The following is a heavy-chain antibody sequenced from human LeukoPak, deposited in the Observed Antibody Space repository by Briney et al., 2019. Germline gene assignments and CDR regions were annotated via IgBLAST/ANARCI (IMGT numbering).Heavy chain of an antibody. CDR1: GLTFRSYA. V-gene: IGHV3-23*01. D-gene: IGHD3-16*02. CDR2: IRGGGART. Sequence: PGGSLRLSCAASGLTFRSYAMSWVRQAPGKGLEWVSSIRGGGARTWYADSVKGRFNISRDNSKNSVDVQLNSLRAEDTAVYYCAKFRGSERTVIDCWGQGALVTVSS. J-gene: IGHJ4*02. CDR3: AKFRGSERTVIDC.